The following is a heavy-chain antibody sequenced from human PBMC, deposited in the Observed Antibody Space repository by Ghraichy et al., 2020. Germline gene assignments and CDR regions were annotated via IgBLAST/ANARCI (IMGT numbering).Heavy chain of an antibody. J-gene: IGHJ4*02. CDR3: ARGRKSSQQLVPLPFDY. D-gene: IGHD6-13*01. CDR1: NGPFDSYY. V-gene: IGHV4-34*01. CDR2: INHSGST. Sequence: LRLSCAVYNGPFDSYYWSWIRQPPGKGLQWIGEINHSGSTNYNPSLKSRVALSVDRLKNQFSLRLSFVTAADTAMYYCARGRKSSQQLVPLPFDYWGQGTLVNVSS.